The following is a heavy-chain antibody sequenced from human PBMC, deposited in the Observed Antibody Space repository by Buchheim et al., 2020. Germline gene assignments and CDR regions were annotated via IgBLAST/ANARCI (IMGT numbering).Heavy chain of an antibody. V-gene: IGHV4-30-2*01. Sequence: QLQLQESGSGLVRPSQTLSLTCAVSGGSISSGGYSWSWIRQPPGKGLEWIGYIYHRGSTYYHPSLKSRVTISVDRSKNQFSLKLSSVTAADTAVYYCARSEDYSGSNYFDYWGQGTL. CDR2: IYHRGST. CDR3: ARSEDYSGSNYFDY. J-gene: IGHJ4*02. D-gene: IGHD3-10*01. CDR1: GGSISSGGYS.